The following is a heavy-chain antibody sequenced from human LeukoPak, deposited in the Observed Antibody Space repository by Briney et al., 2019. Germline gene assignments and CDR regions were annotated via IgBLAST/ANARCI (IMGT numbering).Heavy chain of an antibody. CDR1: GFTFSSYG. Sequence: GGSLRLSCAASGFTFSSYGMHWVRQAPGKGLEWVAFIRYDGTNKYYAESVKGRFTISRDNSKNTLYVQMNSLRAEDTAVYYCAKGNYYDSSAYNWFAPWGQGTLVTVSS. CDR2: IRYDGTNK. CDR3: AKGNYYDSSAYNWFAP. V-gene: IGHV3-30*02. D-gene: IGHD3-22*01. J-gene: IGHJ5*02.